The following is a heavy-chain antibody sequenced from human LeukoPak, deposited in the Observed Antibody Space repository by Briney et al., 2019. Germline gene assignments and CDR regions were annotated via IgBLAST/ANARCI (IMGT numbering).Heavy chain of an antibody. D-gene: IGHD1-1*01. V-gene: IGHV4-38-2*01. CDR3: ARVTYNCGDSDY. J-gene: IGHJ4*02. CDR2: IYHNGNT. CDR1: GYSISSGYY. Sequence: SETLSLTCAVSGYSISSGYYWGWIRQPPGKGLEWIGTIYHNGNTYYNPSLKSRVTISVDTSKNQFSLKLSSVTAADTAVYYCARVTYNCGDSDYWGQGTLVTVSS.